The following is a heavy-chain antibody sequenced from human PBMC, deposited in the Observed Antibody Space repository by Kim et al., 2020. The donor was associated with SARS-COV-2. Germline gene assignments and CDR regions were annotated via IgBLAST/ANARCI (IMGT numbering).Heavy chain of an antibody. V-gene: IGHV3-30*18. CDR3: ANSLLGSTSCMDV. CDR2: ISYDGSNK. CDR1: GFTFSSYG. J-gene: IGHJ6*02. D-gene: IGHD2-2*01. Sequence: GGSLRLSCAASGFTFSSYGMHWVRQAPGKGLEWVAVISYDGSNKYYADSVKGRFTISRDNSKNTLYLQMNSLRAEDTAVYYCANSLLGSTSCMDVWGQGTTVTVSS.